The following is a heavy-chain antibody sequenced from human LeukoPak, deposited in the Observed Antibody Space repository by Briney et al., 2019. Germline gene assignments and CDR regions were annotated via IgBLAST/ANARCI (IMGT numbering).Heavy chain of an antibody. Sequence: SETLSLTCAVYGGSFSGYYWSWIRQPPGKGLEWIGEINHSGSTNYNPSLKSRVTISVDTSKNQFSLKLSSVTAADTAVYFCARARVTTVTTGSPFDYWGQGTLVTVSS. CDR2: INHSGST. V-gene: IGHV4-34*01. CDR1: GGSFSGYY. CDR3: ARARVTTVTTGSPFDY. D-gene: IGHD4-17*01. J-gene: IGHJ4*02.